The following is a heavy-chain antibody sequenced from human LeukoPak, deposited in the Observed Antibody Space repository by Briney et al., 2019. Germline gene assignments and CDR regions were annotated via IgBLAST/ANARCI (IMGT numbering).Heavy chain of an antibody. CDR3: ARYYYDSSGYYYNAFDI. CDR1: GGSFSGYY. Sequence: SETLSLTCAVYGGSFSGYYWSWIRQPPGKGLEWIGEINHSGSTNYNPSLKSRVTISVDTSKNQFSLKLRSVTAADTAVYYCARYYYDSSGYYYNAFDIWGQGTMVTVSS. V-gene: IGHV4-34*01. D-gene: IGHD3-22*01. J-gene: IGHJ3*02. CDR2: INHSGST.